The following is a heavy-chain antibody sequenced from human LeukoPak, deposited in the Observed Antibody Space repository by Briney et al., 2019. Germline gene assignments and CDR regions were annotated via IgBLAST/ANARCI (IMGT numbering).Heavy chain of an antibody. J-gene: IGHJ4*02. CDR1: GFTFSSYG. V-gene: IGHV3-30*18. Sequence: GGSLRLSCAASGFTFSSYGMHWVRQAPGKGLEWGAVISYDGSNKYYADSVKGRFTISRDNSKNTLYLQMNSLRAEDTAVYYCAKDGGTIFGVVIQYYFDYWGQGTLVTVSS. CDR3: AKDGGTIFGVVIQYYFDY. CDR2: ISYDGSNK. D-gene: IGHD3-3*01.